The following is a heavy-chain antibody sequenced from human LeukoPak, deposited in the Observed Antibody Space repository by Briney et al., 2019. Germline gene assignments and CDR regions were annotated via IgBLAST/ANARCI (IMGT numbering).Heavy chain of an antibody. V-gene: IGHV1-2*02. D-gene: IGHD6-25*01. Sequence: ASVKVSCKASGYSFIGYHMHWVRQAPGQGLEWMGWIDPNSGGTNYAQKFQGRVTMTRDTSITTVYMELSRLRSDDTAVYYCSRASIAAAAVAGYWGQGTLVTVSS. J-gene: IGHJ1*01. CDR3: SRASIAAAAVAGY. CDR1: GYSFIGYH. CDR2: IDPNSGGT.